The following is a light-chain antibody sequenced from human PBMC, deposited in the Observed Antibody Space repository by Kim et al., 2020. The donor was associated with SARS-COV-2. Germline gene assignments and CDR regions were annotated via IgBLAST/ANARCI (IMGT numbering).Light chain of an antibody. CDR3: QQYGSSPWT. Sequence: SPGERATLSCRASQSVSSSYLAWYQQKPGQAPRLLIYGASSRATGIPDRFSGSWSGTDFTLTISRLEPEDFAVYYCQQYGSSPWTFGQGTKVEIK. V-gene: IGKV3-20*01. CDR1: QSVSSSY. CDR2: GAS. J-gene: IGKJ1*01.